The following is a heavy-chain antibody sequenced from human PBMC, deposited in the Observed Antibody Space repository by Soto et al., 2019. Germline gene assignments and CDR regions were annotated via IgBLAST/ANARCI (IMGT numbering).Heavy chain of an antibody. CDR3: ARAYDWLCDS. V-gene: IGHV1-2*02. Sequence: ASVKVSCKASGYTFTDSHIHWVRQAPGQGLAWMGWINPDTGDRNYAQRFQGRLTLTRDTSITTAYMALTRLTSDDTAVYFCARAYDWLCDSWGQGTLVTVSS. CDR2: INPDTGDR. J-gene: IGHJ4*02. D-gene: IGHD1-1*01. CDR1: GYTFTDSH.